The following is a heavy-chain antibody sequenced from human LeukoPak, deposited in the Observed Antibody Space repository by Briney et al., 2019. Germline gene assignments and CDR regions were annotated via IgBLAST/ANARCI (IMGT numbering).Heavy chain of an antibody. CDR3: ARDRRRWSIAPDADV. Sequence: GGSLRLSCAASGFAFNDYWMDWVRQVPGKGLMWVARINSYGRRTTYADPVKGRFTVSRDNAKNTLYLQMNSLKAEGTAVYYCARDRRRWSIAPDADVWGQGTTVTVSS. CDR2: INSYGRRT. J-gene: IGHJ6*02. D-gene: IGHD2-15*01. CDR1: GFAFNDYW. V-gene: IGHV3-74*01.